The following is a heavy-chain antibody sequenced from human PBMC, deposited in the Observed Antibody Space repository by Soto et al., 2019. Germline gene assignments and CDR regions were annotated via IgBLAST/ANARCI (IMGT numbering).Heavy chain of an antibody. J-gene: IGHJ6*02. D-gene: IGHD3-3*01. V-gene: IGHV4-39*01. Sequence: SETLSLTCTVSGGSISSSSYYWGWIRQPPGKGLEWIGSIYYSGSTYYNPSLKSRVTISVDTSKNQFSLKLSSVTAADTAVYYCARGRKGERKNYDFWSGYYPGYYYYGMDVWGQGTTVTVSS. CDR3: ARGRKGERKNYDFWSGYYPGYYYYGMDV. CDR1: GGSISSSSYY. CDR2: IYYSGST.